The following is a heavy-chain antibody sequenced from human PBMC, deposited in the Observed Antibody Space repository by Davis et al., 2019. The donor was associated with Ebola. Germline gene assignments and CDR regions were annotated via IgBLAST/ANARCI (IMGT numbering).Heavy chain of an antibody. V-gene: IGHV4-61*08. CDR2: IYYSGST. CDR1: GVSLTSGDSY. Sequence: SETLSLTCTVSGVSLTSGDSYWSWIRQPPGKGLEWIGYIYYSGSTNYNPSLKSRVTISVDTSKNQFSLKLSSVTAADTAVYYCAGSSWYKPGGYWGQGTLVTVSS. CDR3: AGSSWYKPGGY. J-gene: IGHJ4*02. D-gene: IGHD6-13*01.